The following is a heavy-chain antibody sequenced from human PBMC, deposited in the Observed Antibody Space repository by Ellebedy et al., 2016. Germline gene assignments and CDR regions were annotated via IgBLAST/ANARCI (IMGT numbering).Heavy chain of an antibody. Sequence: SETLSLXXTVSGDFLTSDSYYWTWIRQPPGKGLEWIGAITYNGDTYYNPSPKSRVTISADTSKNHFSLNLNFVTAADTAVFYCARGKTGVDWFDPWGQGILVTVSS. CDR1: GDFLTSDSYY. V-gene: IGHV4-39*02. J-gene: IGHJ5*02. CDR3: ARGKTGVDWFDP. CDR2: ITYNGDT.